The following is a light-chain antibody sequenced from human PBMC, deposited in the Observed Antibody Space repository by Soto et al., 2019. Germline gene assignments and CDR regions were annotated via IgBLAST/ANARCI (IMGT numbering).Light chain of an antibody. CDR3: QQRSNLLT. J-gene: IGKJ4*01. Sequence: EIVLIQSPATLSLSPGERATLSCRASQSVSSYLAWYQQKPGQAPRLLIYEASNRATGIPARFSGSGSGTDFTLTISSLEPEDFAVYYCQQRSNLLTFGGGTKVEIK. CDR1: QSVSSY. V-gene: IGKV3-11*01. CDR2: EAS.